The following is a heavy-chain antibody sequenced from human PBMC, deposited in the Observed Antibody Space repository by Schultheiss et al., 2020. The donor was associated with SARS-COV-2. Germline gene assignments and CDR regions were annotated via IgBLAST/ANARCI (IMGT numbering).Heavy chain of an antibody. CDR1: GGSISSSSYY. CDR2: IYYSGST. J-gene: IGHJ4*02. CDR3: ARAGSSSWSLFDY. V-gene: IGHV4-61*01. Sequence: SETLSLTCTVSGGSISSSSYYWSWIRQPPGKGLEWIGYIYYSGSTNYNPSLKSRVTISVHTSKNQFSLKLSSVTAADTAVYYCARAGSSSWSLFDYWGQGTLVTVSS. D-gene: IGHD6-13*01.